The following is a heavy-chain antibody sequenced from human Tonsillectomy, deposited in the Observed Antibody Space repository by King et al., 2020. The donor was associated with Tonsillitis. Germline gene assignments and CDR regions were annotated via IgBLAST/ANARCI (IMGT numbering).Heavy chain of an antibody. CDR3: ARSGGISLPFDY. J-gene: IGHJ4*02. Sequence: QLQESGPGLVKPSQTLSLTCAVSGGFIRSGGYSWNWIRQPPGKGLEWIGYIYHSGSTHYNSSFKTRVTISVDTSKNQFALKLTSLTAADTAVYYCARSGGISLPFDYWGQGSLGTAS. CDR2: IYHSGST. D-gene: IGHD2-15*01. CDR1: GGFIRSGGYS. V-gene: IGHV4-30-4*07.